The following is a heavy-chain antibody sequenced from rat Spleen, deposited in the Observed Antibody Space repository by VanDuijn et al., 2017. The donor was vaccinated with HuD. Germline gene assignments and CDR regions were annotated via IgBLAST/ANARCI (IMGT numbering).Heavy chain of an antibody. CDR3: ARGLGVGDY. CDR2: IWTGGST. Sequence: QVQLKESGPGLVQPSQTLSLTCTVSGFSLTSYTVSWVRQPPGKGLEWMGVIWTGGSTDYNSALKSRLSISRDTSKSQVFLKMSSLKTEDTATYYCARGLGVGDYWGQGVMVTVSS. CDR1: GFSLTSYT. J-gene: IGHJ2*01. V-gene: IGHV2-15*01. D-gene: IGHD4-3*01.